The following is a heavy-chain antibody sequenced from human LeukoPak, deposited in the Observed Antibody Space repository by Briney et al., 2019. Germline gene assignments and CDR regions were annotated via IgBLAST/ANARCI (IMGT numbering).Heavy chain of an antibody. V-gene: IGHV4-59*01. CDR2: IYYTGTT. CDR1: GASMNSYH. Sequence: KPSETLSLTCSVSGASMNSYHWTWIRQPPGKGLQWIGYIYYTGTTNYSPSLKSRVTISVDTSKNQFSLRLSSVTAADTAMYYCARGIPASDAFDIWGQGTMVTVSS. J-gene: IGHJ3*02. D-gene: IGHD2-2*01. CDR3: ARGIPASDAFDI.